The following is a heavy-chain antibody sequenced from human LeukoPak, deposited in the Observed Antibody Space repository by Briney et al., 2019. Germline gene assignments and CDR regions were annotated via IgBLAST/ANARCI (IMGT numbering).Heavy chain of an antibody. V-gene: IGHV3-30*18. CDR2: ISYDGSNK. D-gene: IGHD6-19*01. Sequence: GGSLRLSCAASGFTFSSYGMHWVRQAPGKGLEWVAVISYDGSNKYYADSVKGRFTISRDNSKNTLYLQMNSLRAEDTAVYYCAKDHGSSGDYWGQGTLVTVSS. CDR3: AKDHGSSGDY. CDR1: GFTFSSYG. J-gene: IGHJ4*02.